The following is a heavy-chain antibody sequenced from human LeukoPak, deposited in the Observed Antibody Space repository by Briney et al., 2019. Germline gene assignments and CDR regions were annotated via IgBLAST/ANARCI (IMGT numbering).Heavy chain of an antibody. CDR2: ICTSGST. CDR3: ASSPSTRIAARGLGAGGIY. D-gene: IGHD6-6*01. V-gene: IGHV4-61*02. Sequence: PSETLSLTCTVSGGSISSGDYYWSWIRQPAGKGLEWIGRICTSGSTNYNPSLRSRVTISVDTSKNQFSLKLSSVTAADTAVYYCASSPSTRIAARGLGAGGIYWGQGTLVTVSS. J-gene: IGHJ4*02. CDR1: GGSISSGDYY.